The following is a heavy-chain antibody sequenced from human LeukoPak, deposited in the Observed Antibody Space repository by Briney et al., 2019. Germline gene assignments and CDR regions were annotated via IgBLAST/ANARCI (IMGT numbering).Heavy chain of an antibody. D-gene: IGHD2-15*01. J-gene: IGHJ3*02. CDR3: ARDLCSGGSCYSGTSDVFDI. CDR1: GFTFSSYE. CDR2: ISSSGSTI. V-gene: IGHV3-48*03. Sequence: GGSLRLSCAASGFTFSSYEMNWVRQAPGEGLEWVSYISSSGSTIYYADSVKGRFTISRDNAKNSLYLQMNSLRAEDTAVYYCARDLCSGGSCYSGTSDVFDIWGQGTMVTVSS.